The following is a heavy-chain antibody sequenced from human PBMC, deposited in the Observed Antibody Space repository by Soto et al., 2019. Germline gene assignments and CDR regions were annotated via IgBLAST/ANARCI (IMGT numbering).Heavy chain of an antibody. CDR1: VASISGFY. CDR3: VRDGTKTLRDWFDP. D-gene: IGHD1-1*01. V-gene: IGHV4-4*07. CDR2: IYATGTT. Sequence: PSETLSLTCTVSVASISGFYWSWIRKSAGKGLEWIGRIYATGTTDYNLSLKSRVMMSVDTSKKQFSLKLRSVTAADTAVYYCVRDGTKTLRDWFDPWGQGMSVTVSS. J-gene: IGHJ5*02.